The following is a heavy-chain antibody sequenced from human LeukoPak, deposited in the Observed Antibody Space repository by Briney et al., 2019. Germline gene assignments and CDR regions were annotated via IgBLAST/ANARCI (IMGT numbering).Heavy chain of an antibody. Sequence: GGSLRLSCAASGFTFSRYWMHWVRQAPGNGLEWVSGISWNSGSIGYADSVKGRFTISRDNAKNSLYLQMNSLRAEDTALYYCAKAPYGQDYFDYWGQGTLVAVSS. CDR1: GFTFSRYW. V-gene: IGHV3-9*01. CDR2: ISWNSGSI. CDR3: AKAPYGQDYFDY. J-gene: IGHJ4*02. D-gene: IGHD4-17*01.